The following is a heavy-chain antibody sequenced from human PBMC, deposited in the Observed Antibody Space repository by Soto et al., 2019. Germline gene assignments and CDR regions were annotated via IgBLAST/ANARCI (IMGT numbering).Heavy chain of an antibody. CDR2: FSADGGST. V-gene: IGHV3-23*01. D-gene: IGHD3-10*01. CDR1: GFTFSNYA. Sequence: GGSLRLSCAASGFTFSNYAMSWVRQAPGKGLEWVSGFSADGGSTYYADSVKGRFTISRDMSKNTLYLQMNSLRAEDTAVYYCAKGGSGILWFGGNDYWGQGTLVTVSS. J-gene: IGHJ4*02. CDR3: AKGGSGILWFGGNDY.